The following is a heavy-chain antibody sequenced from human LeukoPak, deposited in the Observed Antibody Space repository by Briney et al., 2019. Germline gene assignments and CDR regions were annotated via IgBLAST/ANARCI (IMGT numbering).Heavy chain of an antibody. CDR2: IYSGGST. D-gene: IGHD1-26*01. J-gene: IGHJ6*02. CDR1: GFTVSSNY. Sequence: PGGSLRLSCAASGFTVSSNYMSWVRQAPGKGLEWVSVIYSGGSTNYADSVKGRFTISRDNSKNTLYLQMNSLRAEDTAVYYCARISGRYSRGMDVWGQGTTVTVSS. V-gene: IGHV3-53*01. CDR3: ARISGRYSRGMDV.